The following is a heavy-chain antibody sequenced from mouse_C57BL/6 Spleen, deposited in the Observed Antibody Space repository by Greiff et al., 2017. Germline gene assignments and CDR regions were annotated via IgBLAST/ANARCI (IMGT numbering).Heavy chain of an antibody. CDR2: IYPGSGST. J-gene: IGHJ1*03. Sequence: QVQLQQPGAELVKPGASVKMSCKASGYTFTSYWITWVKQRPGQGLEWIGDIYPGSGSTNYNEKFKSKATLTVDTSSSTAYMQLSSLTSEDSAVYYGARKEYYAEEGYVGVWGTGATVTVSS. V-gene: IGHV1-55*01. D-gene: IGHD1-1*01. CDR1: GYTFTSYW. CDR3: ARKEYYAEEGYVGV.